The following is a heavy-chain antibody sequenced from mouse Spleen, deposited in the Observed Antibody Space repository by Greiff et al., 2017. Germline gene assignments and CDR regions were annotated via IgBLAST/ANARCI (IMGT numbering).Heavy chain of an antibody. Sequence: EVQRVESGGGLVKPGGSLKLSCAASGFTFSDYGMHWVRQAPEKGLEWVAYISSGSSTIYYADTVKGRFTISRDNAKNTLFLQMTSLRSEDTAMYYCARPDGYYEVDYWGQGTSVTVSS. CDR2: ISSGSSTI. D-gene: IGHD2-3*01. CDR3: ARPDGYYEVDY. CDR1: GFTFSDYG. J-gene: IGHJ4*01. V-gene: IGHV5-17*01.